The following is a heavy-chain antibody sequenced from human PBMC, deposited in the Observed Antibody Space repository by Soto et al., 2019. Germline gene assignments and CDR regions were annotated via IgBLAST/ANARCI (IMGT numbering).Heavy chain of an antibody. Sequence: PGGSLRLSCAATGFIFSSYWMSRVRQAPGKGLEWVANIKQDGSEKYYVDSAKGRFTISRDNAKNSLHLQMNSLRAEDTAVYYCARGFNSALDIWGQGKMVTVSS. V-gene: IGHV3-7*01. CDR1: GFIFSSYW. J-gene: IGHJ3*02. CDR3: ARGFNSALDI. CDR2: IKQDGSEK.